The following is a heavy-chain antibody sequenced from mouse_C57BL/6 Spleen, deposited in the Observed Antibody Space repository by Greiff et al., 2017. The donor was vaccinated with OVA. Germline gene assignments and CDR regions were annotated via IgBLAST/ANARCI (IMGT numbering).Heavy chain of an antibody. Sequence: VQLKESGGGLVQPGGSLKLSCAASGFTFSDYYMYWVRQTPEKRLEWVAYISNGGGSTYYPDTVKGRFTISRDNAKNTLYLQMSRLKSEDTAMYYCARHGDGNYGYFDVWGTGTTVTVSS. CDR2: ISNGGGST. V-gene: IGHV5-12*01. CDR3: ARHGDGNYGYFDV. D-gene: IGHD2-1*01. CDR1: GFTFSDYY. J-gene: IGHJ1*03.